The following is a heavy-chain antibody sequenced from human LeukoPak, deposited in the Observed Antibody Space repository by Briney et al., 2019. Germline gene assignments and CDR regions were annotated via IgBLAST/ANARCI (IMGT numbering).Heavy chain of an antibody. CDR3: ARDGSGWYSSYYFDY. Sequence: GGSLRLSCAASGFTFSSYEINWVRQAPGKGLEWVSYISSSGSTIYYADSVKGRFTISRDNAKNSLYLQMNSLRAEDTAVYYCARDGSGWYSSYYFDYWGQGTLVTVSS. J-gene: IGHJ4*02. D-gene: IGHD6-19*01. V-gene: IGHV3-48*03. CDR1: GFTFSSYE. CDR2: ISSSGSTI.